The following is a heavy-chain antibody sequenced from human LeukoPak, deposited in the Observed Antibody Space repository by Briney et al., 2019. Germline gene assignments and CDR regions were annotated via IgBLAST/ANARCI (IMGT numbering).Heavy chain of an antibody. V-gene: IGHV3-23*01. CDR2: VSGSADST. J-gene: IGHJ4*02. D-gene: IGHD3-10*01. CDR3: AKAQLLWFGESPFDY. CDR1: GFAFSSYA. Sequence: GGSLRLSCAASGFAFSSYAMTWVRQAPGKGLEWVSAVSGSADSTYYADSVKGRFTISRDNSKNTLYLQMNSLRAEDTAVYYCAKAQLLWFGESPFDYWGQGTLVTVSS.